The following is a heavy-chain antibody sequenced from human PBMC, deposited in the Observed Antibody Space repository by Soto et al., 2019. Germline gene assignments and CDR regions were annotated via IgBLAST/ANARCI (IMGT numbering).Heavy chain of an antibody. D-gene: IGHD2-15*01. CDR1: GYSFTSYW. CDR3: ARRRLGYCSGGSCYAAFDI. J-gene: IGHJ3*02. V-gene: IGHV5-51*01. Sequence: RGESLKISCKGSGYSFTSYWIGWVRQMPGKGLEWMGIIYPGDSDTRYSPSFQGQVTISADKSISTAYLQWSSLKASDTAMYYCARRRLGYCSGGSCYAAFDIWGQGRMVGV. CDR2: IYPGDSDT.